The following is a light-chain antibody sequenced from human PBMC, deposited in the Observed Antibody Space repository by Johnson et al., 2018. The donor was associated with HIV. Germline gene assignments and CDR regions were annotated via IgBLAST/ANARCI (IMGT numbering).Light chain of an antibody. CDR1: SSNIGNNY. J-gene: IGLJ1*01. V-gene: IGLV1-51*02. CDR3: GTLHSALSGGGV. CDR2: ENN. Sequence: QSVLTQPPSVSAAPGQKVTISCSRSSSNIGNNYVSWYQQLPGTAPKLLIYENNKRPSGIPDRFSGSKSGTSATLGITGLQAGDEADYYCGTLHSALSGGGVFGTGTRVTVL.